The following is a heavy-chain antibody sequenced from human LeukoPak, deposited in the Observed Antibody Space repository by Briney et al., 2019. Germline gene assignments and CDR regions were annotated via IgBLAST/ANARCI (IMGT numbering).Heavy chain of an antibody. CDR3: ARGEGGGSCYNN. V-gene: IGHV4-34*01. J-gene: IGHJ4*02. Sequence: SETLSLTCAVYGESFSDSYWSWIRQPPGKGLEWIGEIHHSGDTNHNPSLKSRVTISLDTSKNQFSLKLNSVTAADTATYYCARGEGGGSCYNNWGQGTQITVSS. CDR1: GESFSDSY. CDR2: IHHSGDT. D-gene: IGHD2-15*01.